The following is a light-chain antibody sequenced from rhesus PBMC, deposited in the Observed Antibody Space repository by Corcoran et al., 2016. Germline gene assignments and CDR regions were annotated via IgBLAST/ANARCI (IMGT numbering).Light chain of an antibody. CDR1: QGLSTW. V-gene: IGKV1-21*01. Sequence: DIQMTQSPSSLSASVGDRVTITCRASQGLSTWLAWYQQKPGQAPNLLIYKASSLQSGVPSRFSGSGSVTDFTLTINSLQPEDSATYYCQQYASAPLSFGGGTKLEIK. CDR2: KAS. J-gene: IGKJ4*01. CDR3: QQYASAPLS.